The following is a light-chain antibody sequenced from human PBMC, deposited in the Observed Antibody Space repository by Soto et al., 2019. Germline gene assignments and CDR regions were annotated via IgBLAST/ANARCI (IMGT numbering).Light chain of an antibody. J-gene: IGKJ4*01. V-gene: IGKV3-20*01. CDR3: QQYGSSPLT. CDR2: NAF. CDR1: QSVSNF. Sequence: ETVMTQSPAALSVSPGQGATLSCRASQSVSNFLAWYQQKPGQAPRLLIYNAFNRATGIPDRFSGSGSGTDFTLTISRLEPEDFAVFYCQQYGSSPLTFGGGTKVDIK.